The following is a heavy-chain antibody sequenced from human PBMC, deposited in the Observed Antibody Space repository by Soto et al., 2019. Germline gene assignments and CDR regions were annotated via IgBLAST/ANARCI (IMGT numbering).Heavy chain of an antibody. V-gene: IGHV4-59*01. D-gene: IGHD6-13*01. CDR1: CASINSYS. J-gene: IGHJ6*02. CDR2: IYYSGST. CDR3: ASSNIAAAGFYYYGMDV. Sequence: PSETLSLTCTFACASINSYSWSWMKQPPGKGLEWIGYIYYSGSTNYNPSLKSRVTISVDTSKNQFSLKLSSVTAADTAVYYCASSNIAAAGFYYYGMDVWGRGTTVT.